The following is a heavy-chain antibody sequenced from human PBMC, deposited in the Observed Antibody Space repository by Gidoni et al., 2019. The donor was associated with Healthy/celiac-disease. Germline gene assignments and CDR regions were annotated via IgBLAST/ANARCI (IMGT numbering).Heavy chain of an antibody. Sequence: QVQLQQWGAGLLKPSETLSLTCAVYGGSFSGYYWSWTRQPPGKGLEWIGEINHSGSTNYNPSLKSRGTISVDTSKNQFSLKLSSVTAADTAVYYCARGGGPPWRGYDFWSGYYTRGAFDIWGQGTMVTVSS. CDR2: INHSGST. J-gene: IGHJ3*02. CDR1: GGSFSGYY. V-gene: IGHV4-34*01. CDR3: ARGGGPPWRGYDFWSGYYTRGAFDI. D-gene: IGHD3-3*01.